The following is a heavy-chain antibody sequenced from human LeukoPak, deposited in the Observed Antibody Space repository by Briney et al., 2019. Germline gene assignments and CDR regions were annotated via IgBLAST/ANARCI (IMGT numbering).Heavy chain of an antibody. D-gene: IGHD2-21*02. J-gene: IGHJ4*02. CDR2: IIPIFGTA. V-gene: IGHV1-69*13. Sequence: SVKVSCKASGGTFSSYAISWVRQAPGQGLEWMGGIIPIFGTANYAQKFQGRVTITADESTSTAYMELSSLRSEDTAVYYCARGRVVTATSALYDWGQGNPGHRLL. CDR3: ARGRVVTATSALYD. CDR1: GGTFSSYA.